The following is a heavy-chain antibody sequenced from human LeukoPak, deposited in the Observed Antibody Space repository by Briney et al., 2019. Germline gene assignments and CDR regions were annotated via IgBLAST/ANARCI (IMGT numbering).Heavy chain of an antibody. CDR3: ARGPPYYDILTGYYNRDDAFDI. Sequence: PSETLSLTCTVSGGSISSGGYYWSWIRQHPGKGLEWIGYIYYSGSTYYNPSLKSRVTISADTSKNQFSLKLSSVTAADTAVYYCARGPPYYDILTGYYNRDDAFDIWGQGTMVTVSS. CDR1: GGSISSGGYY. V-gene: IGHV4-31*03. J-gene: IGHJ3*02. CDR2: IYYSGST. D-gene: IGHD3-9*01.